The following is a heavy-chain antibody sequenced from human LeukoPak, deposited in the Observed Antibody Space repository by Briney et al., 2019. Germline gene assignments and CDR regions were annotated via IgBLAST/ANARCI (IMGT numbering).Heavy chain of an antibody. CDR2: FDPEDGET. CDR1: VYTRTELS. V-gene: IGHV1-24*01. CDR3: ATFSDYGDYHFAY. J-gene: IGHJ4*02. Sequence: ASVKVSCKGSVYTRTELSMHWVRQAPGKGLEWKGGFDPEDGETIYAQKFQGRVTMTEDTSTDTAYMELSSLRSEDTAVYYCATFSDYGDYHFAYWGQGTLVTVSS. D-gene: IGHD4-17*01.